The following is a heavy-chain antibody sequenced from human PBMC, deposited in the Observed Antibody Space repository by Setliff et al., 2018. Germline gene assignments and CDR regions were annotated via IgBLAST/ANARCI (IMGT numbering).Heavy chain of an antibody. J-gene: IGHJ6*02. D-gene: IGHD3-9*01. CDR2: ISLHNEYT. CDR1: GYTSDFYG. CDR3: ATIDCGNSFCFYHYNTDV. V-gene: IGHV1-18*01. Sequence: ASVKVSCKTSGYTSDFYGINWVRQAPGQGPEWMGLISLHNEYTEYPRKFQDRLSLTADTSTNTVYMELRGLRSDDSAVYYCATIDCGNSFCFYHYNTDVWGQGTTVTVSS.